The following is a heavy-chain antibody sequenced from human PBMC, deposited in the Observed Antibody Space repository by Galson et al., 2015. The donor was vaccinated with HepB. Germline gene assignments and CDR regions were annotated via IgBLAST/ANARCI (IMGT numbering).Heavy chain of an antibody. CDR1: GYSFTSYW. CDR3: ARLTNGYSSGSGTDWYFDL. J-gene: IGHJ2*01. D-gene: IGHD6-19*01. V-gene: IGHV5-51*01. CDR2: IYPGDSDT. Sequence: QSGAEVKKPGESLKISCKGSGYSFTSYWIGWVRQMPGKGLEWMGIIYPGDSDTRYSPSFQGQVTISADKSISTAYLQWSSLKASDTAMYYCARLTNGYSSGSGTDWYFDLWGRGTLVTVSS.